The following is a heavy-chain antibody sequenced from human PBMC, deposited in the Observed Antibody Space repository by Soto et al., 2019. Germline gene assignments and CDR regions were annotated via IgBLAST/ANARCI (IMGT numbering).Heavy chain of an antibody. J-gene: IGHJ5*02. CDR2: IKGKTDGGRK. Sequence: GGSLRLSCAASGFTFSNAWMSWVRQAPGKGLEWVARIKGKTDGGRKDYAATVKGRFTISRDDSKNTLYLQMNSLKTEDTAVYYCTTTPPELRFLEWLPKRNWFDPWGQGTLVTVSS. CDR1: GFTFSNAW. CDR3: TTTPPELRFLEWLPKRNWFDP. V-gene: IGHV3-15*01. D-gene: IGHD3-3*01.